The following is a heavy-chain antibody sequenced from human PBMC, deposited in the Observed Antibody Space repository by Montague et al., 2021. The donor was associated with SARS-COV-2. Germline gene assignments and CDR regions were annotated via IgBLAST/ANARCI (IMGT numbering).Heavy chain of an antibody. D-gene: IGHD2-15*01. Sequence: SETLSLTCAVYGGSFSGYYWSWIRQPPGKGLEWIGEINHSGSTNYNPSLKSRVTISVDTSKNQFSLKLSSVTAAGTAVYYCARGSGTSGGSCYSEWDPCYYCGMDVWGQGTTVTVSS. CDR1: GGSFSGYY. CDR3: ARGSGTSGGSCYSEWDPCYYCGMDV. V-gene: IGHV4-34*01. CDR2: INHSGST. J-gene: IGHJ6*02.